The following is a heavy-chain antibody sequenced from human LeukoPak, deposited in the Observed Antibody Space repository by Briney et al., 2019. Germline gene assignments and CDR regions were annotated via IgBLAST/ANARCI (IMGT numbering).Heavy chain of an antibody. CDR1: GFSFANTW. CDR3: AIGGTYGSGS. D-gene: IGHD3-10*01. J-gene: IGHJ4*02. V-gene: IGHV3-74*01. Sequence: GGSLRLSCAVYGFSFANTWMQWVSQAQGKGLVWDSLINNDGSTTNYADSVKGRFTISRDNAKNTVYLQMNSLRAEDTAVYYCAIGGTYGSGSWGQGTLVTVSS. CDR2: INNDGSTT.